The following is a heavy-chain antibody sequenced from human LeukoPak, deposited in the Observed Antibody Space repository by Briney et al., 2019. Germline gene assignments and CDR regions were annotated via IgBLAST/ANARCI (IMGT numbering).Heavy chain of an antibody. CDR2: IKQDGSEK. CDR3: ARDHTYYDFWSGYSRGVYYMDV. Sequence: GGSLRLSCAASGFTFSSYWMSWVRQAPGKGLEWVANIKQDGSEKYYVDSVKGRFTISRDNAKNSLYLQMNSLRAEDTAVYYCARDHTYYDFWSGYSRGVYYMDVWGKGTTVTVSS. CDR1: GFTFSSYW. J-gene: IGHJ6*03. V-gene: IGHV3-7*01. D-gene: IGHD3-3*01.